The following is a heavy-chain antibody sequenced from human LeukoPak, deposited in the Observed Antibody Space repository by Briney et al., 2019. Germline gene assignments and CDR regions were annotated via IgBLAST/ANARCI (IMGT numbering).Heavy chain of an antibody. CDR1: GGSISSYY. Sequence: SETLSLTCTVSGGSISSYYWSWIRQPPGKGLEWIGYIYTSGSTNYNPSLKSRVTIPVDTSKNQFSLKLSSVTAADTAVYYCARRGAAAGTAPFDYWGQGTLVTVSS. CDR3: ARRGAAAGTAPFDY. D-gene: IGHD6-13*01. J-gene: IGHJ4*02. V-gene: IGHV4-4*09. CDR2: IYTSGST.